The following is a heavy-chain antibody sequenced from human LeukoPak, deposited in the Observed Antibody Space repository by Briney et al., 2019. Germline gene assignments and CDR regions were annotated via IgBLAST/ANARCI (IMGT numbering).Heavy chain of an antibody. CDR3: ARALKDKRLRFLEWLFRRPRTGFDY. D-gene: IGHD3-3*01. J-gene: IGHJ4*02. CDR2: IDFSGSTI. Sequence: GGSLRLSCAASGFTFSSYWMSWVRQAPGKGLEWVSYIDFSGSTIYYADSVKGRFTISRDNARNSLSLQMISLRAEDTAVYYCARALKDKRLRFLEWLFRRPRTGFDYWGQGTLVTVSS. CDR1: GFTFSSYW. V-gene: IGHV3-48*04.